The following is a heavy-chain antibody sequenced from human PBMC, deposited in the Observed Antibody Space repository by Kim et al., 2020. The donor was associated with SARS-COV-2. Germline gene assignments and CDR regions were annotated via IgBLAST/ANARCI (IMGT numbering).Heavy chain of an antibody. D-gene: IGHD3-3*01. CDR1: GFTFSSYW. J-gene: IGHJ6*02. CDR2: IKQDGSEK. V-gene: IGHV3-7*01. CDR3: ARDNKFWSDTPAGMDV. Sequence: GGSLRLSCAASGFTFSSYWMSWVRQAPGKGLEWVANIKQDGSEKYYVDSVKGRFTISRDNAKNSLYLQMNSLRAEYTAVYYCARDNKFWSDTPAGMDVWGQGTTVTVSS.